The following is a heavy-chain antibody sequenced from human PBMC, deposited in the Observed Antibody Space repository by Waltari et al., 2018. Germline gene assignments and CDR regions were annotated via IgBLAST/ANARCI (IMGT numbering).Heavy chain of an antibody. D-gene: IGHD1-1*01. CDR2: INAGNGNT. CDR1: GYTFTSYA. Sequence: QVQLVQSGAEVKKPGASVKVSCKASGYTFTSYAMHWVRQAPGQRLEWMGWINAGNGNTKYSQKFQGRVTITRDTSASTAYMELSSLRSEDTAVYYCARVQAERVYFDYWGQGTLVTVSS. CDR3: ARVQAERVYFDY. J-gene: IGHJ4*02. V-gene: IGHV1-3*01.